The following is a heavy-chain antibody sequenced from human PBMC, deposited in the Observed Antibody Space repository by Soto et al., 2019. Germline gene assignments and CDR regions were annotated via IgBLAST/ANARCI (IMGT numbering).Heavy chain of an antibody. CDR2: ISPDNGNT. J-gene: IGHJ6*02. CDR3: ARALGYSGYAGMDV. Sequence: QVQLVQSGGEVKKPGASVKVSCKASGYTFTIYGINWVRQAPGQGLEWMGWISPDNGNTNYAQKLQGRATMTTDTSTSTAYMELRSLRPDDTAVYSCARALGYSGYAGMDVWGQGTTVTVSS. V-gene: IGHV1-18*01. CDR1: GYTFTIYG. D-gene: IGHD5-12*01.